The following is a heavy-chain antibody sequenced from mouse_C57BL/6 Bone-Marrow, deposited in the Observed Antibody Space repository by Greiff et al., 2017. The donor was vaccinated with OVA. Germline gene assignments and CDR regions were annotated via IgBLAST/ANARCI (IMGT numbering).Heavy chain of an antibody. J-gene: IGHJ3*01. CDR2: INPSTGGT. CDR3: ARDWDEAWFAY. D-gene: IGHD4-1*01. Sequence: EVQLQQSGPELVKPGASVKISCKASGYSFTGYYMNWVKQSPEKSLEWIGEINPSTGGTTYNQKFKAKATLTVDKSSSTAYMQLKSLTSEDSAVYYCARDWDEAWFAYWGQGTLVTVSA. V-gene: IGHV1-42*01. CDR1: GYSFTGYY.